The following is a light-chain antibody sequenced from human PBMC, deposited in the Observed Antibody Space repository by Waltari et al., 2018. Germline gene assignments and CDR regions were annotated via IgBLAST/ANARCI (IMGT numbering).Light chain of an antibody. V-gene: IGKV1-33*01. CDR2: DAS. J-gene: IGKJ5*01. CDR3: QQYDNFRAT. CDR1: QDISNY. Sequence: DIQMTQYPSSLSASVGDRVTITCQASQDISNYLNWYQQKPGKATKLLIYDASNLETGVPSRFSGSGSGTDFTFTISSLQPEDIATYYCQQYDNFRATFGQGTRLEIK.